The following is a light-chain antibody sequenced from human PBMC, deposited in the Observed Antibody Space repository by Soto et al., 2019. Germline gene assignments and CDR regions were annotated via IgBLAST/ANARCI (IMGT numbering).Light chain of an antibody. CDR2: DAS. CDR1: QSISSW. Sequence: DIQMTQSPSTLSASVGDRVTITCRASQSISSWLAWYQQKPGKAPKLLIYDASSLESGVPSRFGGSGSGTEFTLTISCLQPDDFATYYGQQYNSYFLFGQGTKLEIK. V-gene: IGKV1-5*01. CDR3: QQYNSYFL. J-gene: IGKJ2*01.